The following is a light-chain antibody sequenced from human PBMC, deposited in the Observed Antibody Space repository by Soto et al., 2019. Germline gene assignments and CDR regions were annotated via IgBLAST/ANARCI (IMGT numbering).Light chain of an antibody. CDR3: QHYNSDPWT. J-gene: IGKJ1*01. Sequence: DIEMTQSPSTLSASVGDRVPITCRASQTIRRWLAWYQQRPGKAPKVLIYDAPTLESGVPARFSGSGSETQFSLTISSLQPEDSATYYCQHYNSDPWTFGQGTKVEIK. CDR2: DAP. V-gene: IGKV1-5*01. CDR1: QTIRRW.